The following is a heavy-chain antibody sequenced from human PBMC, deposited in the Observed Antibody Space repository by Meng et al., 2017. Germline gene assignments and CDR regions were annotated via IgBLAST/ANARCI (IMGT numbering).Heavy chain of an antibody. CDR1: GFTFSDYY. CDR3: ARVKNYDYVWGSSPHAFDI. Sequence: GGSLRLSCAASGFTFSDYYMSWIRQAPGKGLEWVSYISSSGSTIYYADSVKGRFTISRDNAKNSLYLQMNSLRAEDTAVYYCARVKNYDYVWGSSPHAFDIWGQGTMVTVSS. V-gene: IGHV3-11*04. D-gene: IGHD3-16*01. J-gene: IGHJ3*02. CDR2: ISSSGSTI.